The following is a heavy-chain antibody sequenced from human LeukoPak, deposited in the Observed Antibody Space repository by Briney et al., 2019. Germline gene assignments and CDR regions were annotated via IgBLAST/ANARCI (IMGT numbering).Heavy chain of an antibody. V-gene: IGHV5-51*01. CDR2: IYPGDSDT. J-gene: IGHJ2*01. CDR1: GYSFTSYW. D-gene: IGHD6-19*01. Sequence: GESLKISCKGSGYSFTSYWIGWGRQMPGKGLEGMGIIYPGDSDTRYSPSFQGQVTISADKSIRTGYLQWSSLKASDTAMYYCARRSSGWSRWYFDLWGRGTLVTVSS. CDR3: ARRSSGWSRWYFDL.